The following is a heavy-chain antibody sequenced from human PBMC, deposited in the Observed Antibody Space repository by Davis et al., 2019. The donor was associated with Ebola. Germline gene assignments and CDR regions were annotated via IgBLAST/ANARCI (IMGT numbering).Heavy chain of an antibody. CDR3: ARVNRDSLIDY. CDR2: INPKSGVT. D-gene: IGHD1-14*01. J-gene: IGHJ4*02. V-gene: IGHV1-2*02. CDR1: GYTFTDNY. Sequence: ASVKVSCKASGYTFTDNYIHWVRQAPGQGLEWMGWINPKSGVTNYPQKFQGRVTLTRDTSINSAYIELSRLKSDDTAVYYCARVNRDSLIDYWGQGTLVTVSS.